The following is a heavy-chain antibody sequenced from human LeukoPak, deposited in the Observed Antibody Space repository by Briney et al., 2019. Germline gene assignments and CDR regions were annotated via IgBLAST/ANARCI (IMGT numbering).Heavy chain of an antibody. Sequence: SETLSLTCAVSGGSISSSNWWSWVRPPPGKGLEWIGEIYHSGSTNYNPSLKSRVTISVDKSKNQFSLKLSSVTAADTAVYYCARDSGVAGTTIDYWGQGTLVTVSS. J-gene: IGHJ4*02. CDR1: GGSISSSNW. D-gene: IGHD6-19*01. CDR2: IYHSGST. CDR3: ARDSGVAGTTIDY. V-gene: IGHV4-4*02.